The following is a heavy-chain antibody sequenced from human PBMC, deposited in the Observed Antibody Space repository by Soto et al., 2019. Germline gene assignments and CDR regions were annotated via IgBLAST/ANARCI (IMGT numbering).Heavy chain of an antibody. CDR2: INHSGST. V-gene: IGHV4-34*01. CDR3: ARGRNRLGYCSSTSCYRDNWFDP. CDR1: GGSFSGYY. Sequence: AETLSLTCSVYGGSFSGYYWSWIRQPPGKGLEWIGEINHSGSTNYNPSLKSRVTISVDTSKNQFSLKLSSVTAADTAVYYCARGRNRLGYCSSTSCYRDNWFDPWGQGTLVTVSS. D-gene: IGHD2-2*02. J-gene: IGHJ5*02.